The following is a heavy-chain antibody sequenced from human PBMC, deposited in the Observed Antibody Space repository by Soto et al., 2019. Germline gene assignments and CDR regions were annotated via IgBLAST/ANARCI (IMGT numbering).Heavy chain of an antibody. D-gene: IGHD6-13*01. CDR3: ARGNPIAAAVTLAY. CDR1: GGSFSGYY. Sequence: PSETLSLTCAVYGGSFSGYYWSWIRQPPGKGLEWIGEINHSGSTNYNPSLKSRVTISVDTSKNQFSLKLSSVTAADTAVYYCARGNPIAAAVTLAYWGQGTMVTVSS. V-gene: IGHV4-34*01. J-gene: IGHJ4*02. CDR2: INHSGST.